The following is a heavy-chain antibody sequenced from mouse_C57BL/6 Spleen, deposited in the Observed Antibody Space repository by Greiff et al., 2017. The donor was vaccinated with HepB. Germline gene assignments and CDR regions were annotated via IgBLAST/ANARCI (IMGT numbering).Heavy chain of an antibody. CDR2: ISSGGSYT. J-gene: IGHJ2*01. Sequence: DVQLVESGGDLVKPGGSLKLSCAASGFTFSSYGMSWVRQTPDKRLEWVATISSGGSYTYYPDSVKGRFTISRDNAKNTLYLQMSSLKSEDTAMYYCASYDGYHFDYWGQGTTLTVSS. V-gene: IGHV5-6*01. CDR1: GFTFSSYG. CDR3: ASYDGYHFDY. D-gene: IGHD2-3*01.